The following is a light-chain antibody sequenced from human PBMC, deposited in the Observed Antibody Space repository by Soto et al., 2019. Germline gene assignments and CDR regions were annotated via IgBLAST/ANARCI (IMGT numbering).Light chain of an antibody. CDR3: QQSYSTPHT. Sequence: DIQVNQCCSTLRAYVGDRVTISCRASQSISNWLAWYQQKPGKAPKLLIYAASSLQSGVPSRFSGSGSGRDFTLTISSLQPEDFATYYCQQSYSTPHTFGQGTKVDI. J-gene: IGKJ1*01. V-gene: IGKV1-39*01. CDR1: QSISNW. CDR2: AAS.